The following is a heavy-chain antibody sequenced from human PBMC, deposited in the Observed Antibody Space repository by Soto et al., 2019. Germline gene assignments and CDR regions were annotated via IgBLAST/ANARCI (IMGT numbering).Heavy chain of an antibody. V-gene: IGHV1-2*02. J-gene: IGHJ4*02. CDR3: ARHYPVSGGYFFH. Sequence: QVQLVQSGAEVKKPGASVKVSCKASGYIFTGNYMHWVRQAPGQGLEYMGWINPNNGATNYAQNCQGRVIMTWDTFISTAYMEGRRLRSDDTAVYYCARHYPVSGGYFFHWGLGTLVTGSS. D-gene: IGHD3-22*01. CDR2: INPNNGAT. CDR1: GYIFTGNY.